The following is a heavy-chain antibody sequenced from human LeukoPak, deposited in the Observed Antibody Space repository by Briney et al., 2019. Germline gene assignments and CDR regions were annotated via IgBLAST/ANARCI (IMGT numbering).Heavy chain of an antibody. CDR1: GFTFSSYG. J-gene: IGHJ5*02. Sequence: GGSLRLSCAASGFTFSSYGVHWVRQAPGKGLEWVAVIWYDGSNKYYADSVKGRFTISRDNSKNTLYLQINSLRAEDTAVYYCARGRFEYSSSWVRFDPWGQGTLVTVSS. V-gene: IGHV3-33*01. D-gene: IGHD6-6*01. CDR2: IWYDGSNK. CDR3: ARGRFEYSSSWVRFDP.